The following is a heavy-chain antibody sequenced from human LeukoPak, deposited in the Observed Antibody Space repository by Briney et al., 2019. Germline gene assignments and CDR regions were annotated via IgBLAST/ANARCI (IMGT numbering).Heavy chain of an antibody. CDR1: GYTFTSYG. CDR3: ARVGRDYYDGSGYYGP. V-gene: IGHV1-18*01. D-gene: IGHD3-22*01. J-gene: IGHJ5*02. CDR2: IGAYNGNT. Sequence: GASVKVSCKASGYTFTSYGISWVRQAPGQGLEWMGWIGAYNGNTNYAQKFQGRVTMTTDTSTSTAYMELRSLRSDDTAVYYCARVGRDYYDGSGYYGPWGQGTLVTVSS.